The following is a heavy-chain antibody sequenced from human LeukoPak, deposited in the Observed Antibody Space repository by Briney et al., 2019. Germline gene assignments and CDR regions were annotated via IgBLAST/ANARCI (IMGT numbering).Heavy chain of an antibody. CDR1: GFTFSNYA. CDR3: AVYWGS. J-gene: IGHJ5*02. V-gene: IGHV3-7*01. CDR2: IKQDGSEK. Sequence: PGGSLRLSCAASGFTFSNYAMSWVRQAPGKGLEWVANIKQDGSEKYYVDSVKGRFTISRDNAKNSLYLQMNSLRAEDTAVYFCAVYWGSWGQGTLVTVSS. D-gene: IGHD3-16*01.